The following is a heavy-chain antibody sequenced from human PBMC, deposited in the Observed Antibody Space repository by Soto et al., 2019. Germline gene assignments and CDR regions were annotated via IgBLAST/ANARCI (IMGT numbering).Heavy chain of an antibody. CDR2: IYPDDSDA. J-gene: IGHJ6*02. V-gene: IGHV5-51*01. CDR3: AGRIAADLGMDV. Sequence: PGESLKISCKGSGYSFPNYWIGWVRQMPGKGLEWMGIIYPDDSDARYSPSFQGQVTISADKSITTAYLQWSSLKASDTAMYYCAGRIAADLGMDVWGQGTTVTVSS. D-gene: IGHD6-25*01. CDR1: GYSFPNYW.